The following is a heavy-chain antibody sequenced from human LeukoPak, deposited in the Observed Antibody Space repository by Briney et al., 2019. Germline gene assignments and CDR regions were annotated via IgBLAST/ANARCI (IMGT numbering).Heavy chain of an antibody. CDR1: GGTFSSYA. Sequence: SVKVSCKASGGTFSSYAISWVRQAPGQGLEWMGGIIPIFGTANYAQKFQGRVTITADKSTSTAYMELSSLRSEDTAVYYCARIDNGYYYDSSGYYHDAFDIWGQGTVVTVSS. D-gene: IGHD3-22*01. V-gene: IGHV1-69*06. CDR2: IIPIFGTA. CDR3: ARIDNGYYYDSSGYYHDAFDI. J-gene: IGHJ3*02.